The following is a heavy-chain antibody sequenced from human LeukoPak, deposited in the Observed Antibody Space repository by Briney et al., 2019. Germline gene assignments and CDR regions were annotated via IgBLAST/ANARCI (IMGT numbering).Heavy chain of an antibody. CDR1: GFTFSNFA. D-gene: IGHD1-26*01. Sequence: GASLRLSCAASGFTFSNFAMNWVRQVPGKGLEWVSAISGSGGNTYYADSVKGRFTISRDNSKNTLYLQMNSLRAEDTAVYYCASSPSRSFGLKFDPWGQGTLVTVSS. CDR3: ASSPSRSFGLKFDP. V-gene: IGHV3-23*01. J-gene: IGHJ5*02. CDR2: ISGSGGNT.